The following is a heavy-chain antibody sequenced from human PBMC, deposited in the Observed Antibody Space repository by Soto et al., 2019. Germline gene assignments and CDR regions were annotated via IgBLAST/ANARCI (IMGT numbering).Heavy chain of an antibody. J-gene: IGHJ5*02. V-gene: IGHV1-2*04. Sequence: ASVKVSCKASGYTFTGYYMHWVRQAPGQGLEWMGWINHNSGCTNYSQKFHGWVTITRDTSISTAYMELSRLRSDDTAVYYGARGERYIVANGYNWFDPWGQGTLVTVSS. CDR3: ARGERYIVANGYNWFDP. CDR1: GYTFTGYY. D-gene: IGHD5-12*01. CDR2: INHNSGCT.